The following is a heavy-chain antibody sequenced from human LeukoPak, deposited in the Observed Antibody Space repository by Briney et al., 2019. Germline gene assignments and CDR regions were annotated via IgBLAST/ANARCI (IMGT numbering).Heavy chain of an antibody. CDR2: ISYDGSNK. Sequence: GRSLRLSCAASGFTFSSYAMHWVRQAPGKGLEWVAVISYDGSNKYYADSVKGRFTISRDNSKNTLYLQMNSLRAEDTAVYYCARDPYSGASAAPNYWGQGTLVTVSS. D-gene: IGHD1-26*01. CDR3: ARDPYSGASAAPNY. CDR1: GFTFSSYA. J-gene: IGHJ4*02. V-gene: IGHV3-30-3*01.